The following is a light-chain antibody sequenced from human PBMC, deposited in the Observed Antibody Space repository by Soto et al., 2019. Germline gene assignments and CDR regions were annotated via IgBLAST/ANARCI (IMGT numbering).Light chain of an antibody. Sequence: QSVLTQPPSVSGAPGQRVTVSCTGSSSNIGADYGVHWYQQLPGTAPKLLIYGSINRPSGVPDRFSGSKSGTSASLAITGLQAEDEADYYCQSYDSTLSGWVFGGGTKLTVL. J-gene: IGLJ3*02. CDR3: QSYDSTLSGWV. CDR1: SSNIGADYG. CDR2: GSI. V-gene: IGLV1-40*01.